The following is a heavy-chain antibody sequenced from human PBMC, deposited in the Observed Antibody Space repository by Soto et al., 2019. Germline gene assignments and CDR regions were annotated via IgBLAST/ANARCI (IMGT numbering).Heavy chain of an antibody. CDR1: GFTFSSND. V-gene: IGHV3-53*01. CDR3: ASRPLLPGAP. J-gene: IGHJ3*01. Sequence: EVQLVESGGGLIQPGGSLRISCAASGFTFSSNDMNWVRQAPGKGLEWVSLIYSSGSTYYADSVKGRFTISRDNSKNTLYLQMSSLRAEDTAVYYCASRPLLPGAPWGQGTMVTVSS. CDR2: IYSSGST. D-gene: IGHD3-22*01.